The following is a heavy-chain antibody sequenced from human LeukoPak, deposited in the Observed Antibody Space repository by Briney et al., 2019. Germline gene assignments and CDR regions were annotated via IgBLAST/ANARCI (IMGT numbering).Heavy chain of an antibody. Sequence: ASVKVSCKASGYTFTSYYMHWVRQAPGQGLEWMGIINPSGGSTSYAQKFQGRVTMTRDTSTSTVYMELSSLRSEDTAVYYCARDLTYYDSSGLSPGRFQHWGQGTLVTVSS. CDR1: GYTFTSYY. V-gene: IGHV1-46*01. D-gene: IGHD3-22*01. J-gene: IGHJ1*01. CDR3: ARDLTYYDSSGLSPGRFQH. CDR2: INPSGGST.